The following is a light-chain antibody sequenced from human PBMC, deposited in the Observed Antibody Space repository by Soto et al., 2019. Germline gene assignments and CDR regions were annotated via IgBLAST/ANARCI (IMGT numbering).Light chain of an antibody. CDR2: SAS. CDR1: QSVSSY. CDR3: QQYNSSPWT. Sequence: EIVLTQSPATLSLSPGALATLSCRASQSVSSYLAWYQQKPGQAPRLLIYSASSRATGIPDRFSGSGFGTDFTIIISRLEPEDFAVYYCQQYNSSPWTFGPGTKVDIK. V-gene: IGKV3-20*01. J-gene: IGKJ1*01.